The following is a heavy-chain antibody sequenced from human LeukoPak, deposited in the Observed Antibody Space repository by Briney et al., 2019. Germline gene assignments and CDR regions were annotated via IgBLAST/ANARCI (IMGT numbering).Heavy chain of an antibody. CDR3: ARGPHGRIYDILTGFDY. D-gene: IGHD3-9*01. J-gene: IGHJ4*02. CDR2: IKPNSGGT. Sequence: GASVKVSCKASGYTFTGHSMYWVRQAPGQGLEWMGGIKPNSGGTNYAQKFQGRVTMTRDTSISTAYMELSRLRSDDTAVYYCARGPHGRIYDILTGFDYWGQGTLVTVSS. V-gene: IGHV1-2*02. CDR1: GYTFTGHS.